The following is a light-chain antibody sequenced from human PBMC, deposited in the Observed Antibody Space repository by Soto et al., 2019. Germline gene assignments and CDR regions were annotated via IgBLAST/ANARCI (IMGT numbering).Light chain of an antibody. J-gene: IGKJ2*01. CDR2: DAS. Sequence: DIHMTQSPSTLSASVGDRVTITCRASQSISRWVAWYQQKPGKAPNLLIYDASNLESGVPPRFSGSGSGTEFTLTISSLQPEDFATYYCQQYNTYPYTFGQGTKLEIK. CDR1: QSISRW. V-gene: IGKV1-5*01. CDR3: QQYNTYPYT.